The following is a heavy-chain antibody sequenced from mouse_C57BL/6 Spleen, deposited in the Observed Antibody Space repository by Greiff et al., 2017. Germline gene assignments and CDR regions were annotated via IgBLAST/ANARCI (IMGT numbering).Heavy chain of an antibody. CDR2: IYPGDGDT. Sequence: QVQLQQSGPELVKPGASVKISCKASGYAFSSSWMNWVKQRPGKGLEWIGRIYPGDGDTNYNGKFKGKATLTADKSSSTAYMQLSSLTSEDSAVYFGAREDYDGPYYFDYWGQGTTLTVSS. D-gene: IGHD2-4*01. V-gene: IGHV1-82*01. CDR1: GYAFSSSW. CDR3: AREDYDGPYYFDY. J-gene: IGHJ2*01.